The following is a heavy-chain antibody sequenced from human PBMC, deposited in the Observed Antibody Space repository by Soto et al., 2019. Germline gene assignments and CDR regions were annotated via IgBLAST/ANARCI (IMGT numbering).Heavy chain of an antibody. CDR3: ARGAPTGWGYYYGMDV. CDR1: GFSFSSYS. J-gene: IGHJ6*02. V-gene: IGHV3-48*02. D-gene: IGHD1-26*01. CDR2: ISSSTNTI. Sequence: HPGGSLRLSCVASGFSFSSYSMNWVRQAPGKGLEWVSYISSSTNTIYYADSVKGRFTISRDNVKNSLFLQMNSLRDEDTAVYYCARGAPTGWGYYYGMDVWGQGTTVTVSS.